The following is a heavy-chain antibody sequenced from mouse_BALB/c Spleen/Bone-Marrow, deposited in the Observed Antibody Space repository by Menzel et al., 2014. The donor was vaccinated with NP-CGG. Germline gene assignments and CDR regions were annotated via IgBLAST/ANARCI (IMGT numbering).Heavy chain of an antibody. CDR2: IHPSDSET. V-gene: IGHV1-74*01. Sequence: QVQLQQSGAELVRPGASVKLSCKASGYSFTNYWMNWMKQRPGQGLEWIGMIHPSDSETRLNQKFKDKATLTVDKSSSTAYMQLSSPTPEDSAVYYCASDDHDGSWFAYWGQGTLVTVSA. J-gene: IGHJ3*01. CDR3: ASDDHDGSWFAY. CDR1: GYSFTNYW. D-gene: IGHD2-4*01.